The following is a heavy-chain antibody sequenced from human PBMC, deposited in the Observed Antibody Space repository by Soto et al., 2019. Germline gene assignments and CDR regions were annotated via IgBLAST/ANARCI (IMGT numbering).Heavy chain of an antibody. Sequence: ASVKVSCKAPVYTFTSYGISWVRQALGQGLEWMGWISAYNGNTNYAQKLQGRVTMTTDTSTSTAYMELRSLRSDDTAVYYCARDSASAIWFGELLTFRPFDYWGQGTLVTVSS. D-gene: IGHD3-10*01. CDR3: ARDSASAIWFGELLTFRPFDY. CDR1: VYTFTSYG. J-gene: IGHJ4*02. V-gene: IGHV1-18*01. CDR2: ISAYNGNT.